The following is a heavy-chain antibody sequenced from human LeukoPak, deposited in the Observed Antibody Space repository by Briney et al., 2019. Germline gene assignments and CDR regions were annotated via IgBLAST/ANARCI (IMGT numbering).Heavy chain of an antibody. CDR1: GFTFSNYG. J-gene: IGHJ6*02. V-gene: IGHV3-30*03. CDR2: ISYDGSKK. Sequence: GRSLRLSCAASGFTFSNYGMFWVRQAPGKGLEWVAVISYDGSKKYYADSVQGRFTISRDNAKNTLYLQMNSLRVEDTAVYYCARAPYSLYFYHYGMDVWGQGTTVTVSS. D-gene: IGHD2-15*01. CDR3: ARAPYSLYFYHYGMDV.